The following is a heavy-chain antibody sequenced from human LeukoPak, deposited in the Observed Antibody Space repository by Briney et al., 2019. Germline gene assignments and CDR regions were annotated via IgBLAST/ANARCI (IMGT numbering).Heavy chain of an antibody. D-gene: IGHD6-19*01. CDR1: GGSFSGYY. CDR2: INHSGST. Sequence: PSETLSLTCAVYGGSFSGYYWSWIRQPPGKGLEWIGEINHSGSTNYNPSLKSRVTISVDTSKNQFSLKLSSVTAADTAVYYCARGDDSSGWYFDYWGQGTLVTVSS. J-gene: IGHJ4*02. CDR3: ARGDDSSGWYFDY. V-gene: IGHV4-34*01.